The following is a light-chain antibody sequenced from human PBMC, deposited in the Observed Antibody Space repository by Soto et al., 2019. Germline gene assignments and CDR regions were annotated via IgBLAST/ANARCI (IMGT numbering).Light chain of an antibody. V-gene: IGLV2-14*01. Sequence: QSALTQPASVSVSPGQSITISCSGTSSDVVAYNSVSLYQQHPGKAPKLMIYEVSNRPSGVSNRFSGSKSGNTAALTSSGLQVEDEADYYCSSYTGSSTVFGGGTKLTVL. CDR2: EVS. J-gene: IGLJ2*01. CDR1: SSDVVAYNS. CDR3: SSYTGSSTV.